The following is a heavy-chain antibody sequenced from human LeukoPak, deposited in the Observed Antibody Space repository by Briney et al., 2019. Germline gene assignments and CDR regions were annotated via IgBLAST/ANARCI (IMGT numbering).Heavy chain of an antibody. Sequence: GGSLRLSCAASGFTFSSYWMSWVRQAPGKGLEWVANIKQDGSEKYYVDSVKGRFTISRDNAKNSLYLQMNSLRAEDTAVYYCVRDSDSSSSWYFDYWGQGTLVTVSS. V-gene: IGHV3-7*01. J-gene: IGHJ4*02. CDR3: VRDSDSSSSWYFDY. D-gene: IGHD6-6*01. CDR2: IKQDGSEK. CDR1: GFTFSSYW.